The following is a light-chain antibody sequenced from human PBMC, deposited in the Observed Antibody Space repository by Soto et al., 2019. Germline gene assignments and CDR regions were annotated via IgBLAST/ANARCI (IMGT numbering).Light chain of an antibody. V-gene: IGLV2-14*01. CDR1: SSDVGAYNS. J-gene: IGLJ2*01. Sequence: QSALTQPASVSGTPGQSITISCTGSSSDVGAYNSVSWYQQHPGKAPKLIIYEVSNRPSGISNRFSGSKSGNTASLTISGLQTEDEADYHCSSYTGTTTLAIFGGGTKLTVL. CDR3: SSYTGTTTLAI. CDR2: EVS.